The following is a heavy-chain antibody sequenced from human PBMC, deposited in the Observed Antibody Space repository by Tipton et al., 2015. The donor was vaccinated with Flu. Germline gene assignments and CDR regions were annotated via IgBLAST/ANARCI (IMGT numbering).Heavy chain of an antibody. V-gene: IGHV1-18*01. J-gene: IGHJ6*02. CDR3: ARHLLPYGEGGMDV. Sequence: QLVQSGGEVKKPGASVQVSCKASGYSFTNYAISWVRQAPGQGLEWMGWISPYTGGTNYAQNFQGRVTMTTEISTTTVYMDLRNLRSHDTAVYYCARHLLPYGEGGMDVWGQGTTVIVSS. D-gene: IGHD3-10*01. CDR2: ISPYTGGT. CDR1: GYSFTNYA.